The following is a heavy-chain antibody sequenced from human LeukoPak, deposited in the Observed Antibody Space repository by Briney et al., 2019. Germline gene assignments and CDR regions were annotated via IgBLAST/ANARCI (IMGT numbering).Heavy chain of an antibody. Sequence: GESLKIFCKGSGYSFTNYWIGWVRQMPGKGLEWMGIIYPGDSDTRYSPSFQGQVTISADKSISTAYLQWSSLKASDTAMYYCASRYYYDSSGYYHDAFDIWGQGTMVTVSS. J-gene: IGHJ3*02. CDR3: ASRYYYDSSGYYHDAFDI. V-gene: IGHV5-51*01. CDR1: GYSFTNYW. D-gene: IGHD3-22*01. CDR2: IYPGDSDT.